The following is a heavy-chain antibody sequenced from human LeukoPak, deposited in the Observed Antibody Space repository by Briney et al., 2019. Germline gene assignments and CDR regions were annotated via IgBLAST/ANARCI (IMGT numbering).Heavy chain of an antibody. CDR3: ASSGSGSDDFDY. V-gene: IGHV1-69*05. J-gene: IGHJ4*02. CDR1: GGTFSSYA. Sequence: SVKVSCKASGGTFSSYAISWVRQAPGQGLEWMGRIIPIFGTANYAQKFQGRVTITTDESTSTAYMELSSLRSEDTAVYYCASSGSGSDDFDYWGQGTLVTVSS. CDR2: IIPIFGTA. D-gene: IGHD3-10*01.